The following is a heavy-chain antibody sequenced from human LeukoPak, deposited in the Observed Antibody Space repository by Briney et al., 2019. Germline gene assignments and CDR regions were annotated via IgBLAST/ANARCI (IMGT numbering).Heavy chain of an antibody. CDR1: GFAFSFNS. D-gene: IGHD1-1*01. CDR3: ARMDPWKAFDI. V-gene: IGHV3-74*01. J-gene: IGHJ3*02. CDR2: IKRDGSGT. Sequence: GGSLRLSCAASGFAFSFNSMHWVRQGPGKGLVWVSRIKRDGSGTTYADSVKGRFTISRDNSKNTLYLQMNSLRAEDTAVYYCARMDPWKAFDIWGQGTMVTVSS.